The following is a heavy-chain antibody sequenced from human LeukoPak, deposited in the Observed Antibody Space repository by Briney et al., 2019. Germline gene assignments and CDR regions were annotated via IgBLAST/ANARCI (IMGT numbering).Heavy chain of an antibody. V-gene: IGHV3-9*01. CDR2: ISWNSGSI. CDR1: GFTFSGYP. J-gene: IGHJ4*02. D-gene: IGHD4-17*01. Sequence: PGKSLRLSCAASGFTFSGYPIHWVRQAPGKGLEWVSGISWNSGSIGYADSVKGRFTISRDNAKNSLYLQMNSLRAEDTALYYCAKDTYGDAYYFDYWGQGTLVTVSS. CDR3: AKDTYGDAYYFDY.